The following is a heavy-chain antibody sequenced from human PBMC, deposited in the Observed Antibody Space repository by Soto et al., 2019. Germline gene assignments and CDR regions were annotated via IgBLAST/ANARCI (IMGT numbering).Heavy chain of an antibody. J-gene: IGHJ3*02. V-gene: IGHV1-2*04. D-gene: IGHD7-27*01. CDR3: ARELSTGDLGAFDI. CDR2: INPNSGGT. Sequence: ASVKVSCKASGYTFTGYYMHWVRQAPGQGLEWMGWINPNSGGTNYAQKFQGWVTMTRDTSISTAYMELSRLRSDDTAVYYCARELSTGDLGAFDIWGQGTMVTVSS. CDR1: GYTFTGYY.